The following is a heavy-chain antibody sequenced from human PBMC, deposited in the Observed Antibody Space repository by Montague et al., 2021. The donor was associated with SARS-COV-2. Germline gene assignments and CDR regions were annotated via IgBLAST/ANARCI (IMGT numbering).Heavy chain of an antibody. V-gene: IGHV4-61*09. CDR2: IYTSGGT. Sequence: IYTSGGTKYKPSLNSQVTILVDTSKNQLSLNLRSVTAADTAVYYCARVGGGKTRYFDNWGQGKMVTGSS. CDR3: ARVGGGKTRYFDN. D-gene: IGHD1-1*01. J-gene: IGHJ4*02.